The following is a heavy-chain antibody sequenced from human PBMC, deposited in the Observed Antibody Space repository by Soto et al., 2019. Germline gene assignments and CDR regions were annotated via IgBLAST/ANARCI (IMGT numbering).Heavy chain of an antibody. J-gene: IGHJ5*02. D-gene: IGHD4-4*01. CDR1: GGSISSGAFS. Sequence: PSETLSLTCTVSGGSISSGAFSWSWIRQPPGRGLEWIGYIYHSGSTYYIPSLRSRVAISMDRAKNQFSLHLSSVTAEDTAVYFFASVRYSDNGHRLIDLCGLGTLVTVSS. CDR2: IYHSGST. V-gene: IGHV4-30-2*01. CDR3: ASVRYSDNGHRLIDL.